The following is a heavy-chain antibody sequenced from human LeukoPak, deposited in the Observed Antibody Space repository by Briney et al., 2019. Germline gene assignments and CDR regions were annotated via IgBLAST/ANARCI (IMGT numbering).Heavy chain of an antibody. J-gene: IGHJ4*02. CDR3: ARGASGAGIDY. V-gene: IGHV4-59*01. CDR1: GGSISSYY. D-gene: IGHD6-19*01. Sequence: PSETLSLTCTVSGGSISSYYWSWIRQPPGKGLEWIGYIYYSGSTNYNPSLKSRVTISVDTSKNQFSLKLSSVTAADTAVYYCARGASGAGIDYWGQGTLVTVSS. CDR2: IYYSGST.